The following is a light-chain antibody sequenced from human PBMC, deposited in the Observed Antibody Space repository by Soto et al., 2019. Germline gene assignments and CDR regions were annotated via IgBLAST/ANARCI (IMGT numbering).Light chain of an antibody. CDR3: QQYAYSPFT. CDR1: QIVSNNF. Sequence: DIVLTQSPGTLSLSPGDSATLSCTASQIVSNNFVAWYQQIPGQPPRLLIYDASSRATGIPDRFSGSGSGTGFTLTISRLEPEDFALYSCQQYAYSPFTFGQGTKLEIK. CDR2: DAS. V-gene: IGKV3-20*01. J-gene: IGKJ2*01.